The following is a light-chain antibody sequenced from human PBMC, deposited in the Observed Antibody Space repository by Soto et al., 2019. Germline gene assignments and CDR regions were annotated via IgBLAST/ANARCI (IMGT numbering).Light chain of an antibody. CDR3: QQYNSY. V-gene: IGKV1-5*03. J-gene: IGKJ4*01. Sequence: DIQMTQSPSTLSASVGDRVTITCRASQSISSWLAWYQKKPGKAPKLLIYKASSLESGVPSRFSGSGSGTEFTLTISSVQPRDFATYYGQQYNSYFGGGTKVEIK. CDR2: KAS. CDR1: QSISSW.